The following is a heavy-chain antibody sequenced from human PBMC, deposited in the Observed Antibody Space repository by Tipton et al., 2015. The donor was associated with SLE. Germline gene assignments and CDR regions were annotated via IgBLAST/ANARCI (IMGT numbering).Heavy chain of an antibody. CDR1: GGSFSDYY. CDR3: AREENQWGRLGY. Sequence: TLSLTCDVYGGSFSDYYWMWIRQPPGKGLEWIGEINHSGSTICNPSLVSRVTISVDTSKNQFSLKLSSVTAADTAVYYCAREENQWGRLGYWGQGTLVTVSS. V-gene: IGHV4-34*01. J-gene: IGHJ4*02. D-gene: IGHD1-26*01. CDR2: INHSGST.